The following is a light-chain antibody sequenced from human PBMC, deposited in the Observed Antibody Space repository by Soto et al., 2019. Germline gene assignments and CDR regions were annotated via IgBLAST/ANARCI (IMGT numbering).Light chain of an antibody. J-gene: IGLJ1*01. V-gene: IGLV1-47*01. CDR3: AAWDDSLSGLYV. CDR2: RNN. CDR1: SSNIGAGYD. Sequence: QSVLTQPPSVSGAPGQRVTISCTGSSSNIGAGYDVHWYQQLPGTAPKLLIYRNNQRPSGVPDRFSGSKSGTSASLAISGLRSEDEADYYCAAWDDSLSGLYVFGTGTKLTVL.